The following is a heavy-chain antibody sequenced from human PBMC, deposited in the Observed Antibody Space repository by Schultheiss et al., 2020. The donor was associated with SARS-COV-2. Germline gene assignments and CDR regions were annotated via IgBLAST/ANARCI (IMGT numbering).Heavy chain of an antibody. J-gene: IGHJ4*02. Sequence: SETLSLTFTVSGGSISSYYWSWIRQPPGKGLEWIGYIYYSGSTNYNPSLKIRVTISVDTSKNQFSLKLSSVTAADTAVYYCARGPTVTTSYYFDYWGQGTLVTVSS. V-gene: IGHV4-59*01. D-gene: IGHD4-17*01. CDR1: GGSISSYY. CDR2: IYYSGST. CDR3: ARGPTVTTSYYFDY.